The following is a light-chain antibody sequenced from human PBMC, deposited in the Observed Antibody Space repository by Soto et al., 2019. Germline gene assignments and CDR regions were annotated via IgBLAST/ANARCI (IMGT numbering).Light chain of an antibody. CDR1: QSVLYNSNNKNY. V-gene: IGKV4-1*01. CDR2: WAS. Sequence: DIVMTQSPDSLALSLGQRATINCKSSQSVLYNSNNKNYLTWYQQKTGQHHKLIIYWASTRESGVNDRLSGSGSATDFTLKLRRMKNEEVAVYDCKKYYSDQLTLGGGHKVDIK. J-gene: IGKJ4*01. CDR3: KKYYSDQLT.